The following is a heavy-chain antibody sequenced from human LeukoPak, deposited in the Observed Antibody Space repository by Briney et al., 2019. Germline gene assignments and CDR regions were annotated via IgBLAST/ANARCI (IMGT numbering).Heavy chain of an antibody. CDR3: ARGYEKNQLWLRPGAFDI. CDR1: GGSFSGYY. D-gene: IGHD5-18*01. J-gene: IGHJ3*02. Sequence: STETLSLTCAVYGGSFSGYYWSWIRQPPGKGLEWIGEINHSGSTNYNPSLKSRVTISVDTSKNQFSLKLSSVTAADTAVYYCARGYEKNQLWLRPGAFDIWGQGTMVTVSS. V-gene: IGHV4-34*01. CDR2: INHSGST.